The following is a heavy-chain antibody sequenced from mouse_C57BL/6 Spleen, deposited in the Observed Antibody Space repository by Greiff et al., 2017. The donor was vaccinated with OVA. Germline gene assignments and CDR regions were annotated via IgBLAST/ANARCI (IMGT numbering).Heavy chain of an antibody. J-gene: IGHJ3*01. CDR2: IHPNSGST. CDR1: GYTFTSYW. V-gene: IGHV1-64*01. D-gene: IGHD2-1*01. Sequence: VQLQQPGAELVKPGASVKLSCKASGYTFTSYWMHWVKQRPGQGLEWIGMIHPNSGSTNYNEKFKSKATLTVDKSSSTAYMQLSSLTSEDSAVYYCARVYGNTWFAYWGQGTLVTVSA. CDR3: ARVYGNTWFAY.